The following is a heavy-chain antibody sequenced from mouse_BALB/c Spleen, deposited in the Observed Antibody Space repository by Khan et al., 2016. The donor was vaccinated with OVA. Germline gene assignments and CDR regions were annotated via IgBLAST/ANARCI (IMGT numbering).Heavy chain of an antibody. V-gene: IGHV1S41*01. Sequence: PGSSVQLSPTASGYPFTSYWMNWLKQRPGTCLEWLGRIAPGSGRLRYNAQFKGKATLTLDTSSSTAYIQLSSLSSEDSAVYFCARENYYGRTCYAMDYCGQGTSVTVSS. D-gene: IGHD1-1*01. CDR1: GYPFTSYW. CDR3: ARENYYGRTCYAMDY. J-gene: IGHJ4*01. CDR2: IAPGSGRL.